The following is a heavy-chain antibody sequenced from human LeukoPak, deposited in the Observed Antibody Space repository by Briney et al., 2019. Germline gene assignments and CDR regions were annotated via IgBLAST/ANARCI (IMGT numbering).Heavy chain of an antibody. V-gene: IGHV4-59*11. Sequence: SETLSLTCAVSGDSFSSHYWTWIRQAPGRGLEWIGYISYIGTTNYNPSLKSRVAISIDTSKNQFSLKPTSVTTADTAVYYCARDLVTVTKGFDIWGLGTMVSVSS. CDR3: ARDLVTVTKGFDI. D-gene: IGHD4-17*01. CDR2: ISYIGTT. CDR1: GDSFSSHY. J-gene: IGHJ3*02.